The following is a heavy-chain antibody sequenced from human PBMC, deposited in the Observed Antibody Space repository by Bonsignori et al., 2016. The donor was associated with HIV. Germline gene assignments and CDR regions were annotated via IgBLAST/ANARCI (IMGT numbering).Heavy chain of an antibody. CDR3: ARDGFGYDSNAFDL. D-gene: IGHD3-22*01. CDR2: ISAYNGNT. Sequence: ASVKVSCKASGYTFSNYGISWVRQAPGQGPEWLGWISAYNGNTKYPQKFQGRVTMTTDTSTSTAYMELRSLSSDDTAVYYCARDGFGYDSNAFDLWGQGTMVTVSS. V-gene: IGHV1-18*01. CDR1: GYTFSNYG. J-gene: IGHJ3*01.